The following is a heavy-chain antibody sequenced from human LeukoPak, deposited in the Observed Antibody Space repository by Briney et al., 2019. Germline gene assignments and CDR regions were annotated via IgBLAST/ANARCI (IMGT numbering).Heavy chain of an antibody. D-gene: IGHD3-10*01. V-gene: IGHV4-30-2*01. CDR2: IYHSGST. CDR3: ASGYGSGSPRYDY. J-gene: IGHJ4*02. CDR1: GGSISSGGSS. Sequence: SETLSLTCAVSGGSISSGGSSWSWIRQPPGKGLEWIGYIYHSGSTYYNPSLKSRVTISVDRSKNQFSLKLSSVTAADTAVYYCASGYGSGSPRYDYWGQGTLVTVSS.